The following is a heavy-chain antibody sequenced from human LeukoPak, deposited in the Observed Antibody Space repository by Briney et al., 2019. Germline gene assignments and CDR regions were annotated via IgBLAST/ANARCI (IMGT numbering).Heavy chain of an antibody. CDR2: MIPIFGTA. Sequence: SVKVSCKASGGTFSSYAISWVRQAPGQGLEWMGGMIPIFGTANYAQKFQGRVTITADESTSTAYMELSSLRSEDTAVYYCARVRNLDFWSGYWTDYYYYMDVWGKGTTVTVSS. D-gene: IGHD3-3*01. CDR1: GGTFSSYA. CDR3: ARVRNLDFWSGYWTDYYYYMDV. J-gene: IGHJ6*03. V-gene: IGHV1-69*13.